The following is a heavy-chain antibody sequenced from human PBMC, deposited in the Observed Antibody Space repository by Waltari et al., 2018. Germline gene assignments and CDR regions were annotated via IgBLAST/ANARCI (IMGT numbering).Heavy chain of an antibody. CDR1: GYSFTSYW. D-gene: IGHD3-22*01. J-gene: IGHJ4*02. Sequence: EVQLVQSGAEVKKPGESLKISCKGSGYSFTSYWIGWVSQMPGQRLEWMGIIYPGDSDTRYSPSFQGQVTISADKSISTAYLQWSSLKASDTAMYYCARIPDYYDSSGYYSYFDYWGQGTLVTVSS. CDR2: IYPGDSDT. V-gene: IGHV5-51*03. CDR3: ARIPDYYDSSGYYSYFDY.